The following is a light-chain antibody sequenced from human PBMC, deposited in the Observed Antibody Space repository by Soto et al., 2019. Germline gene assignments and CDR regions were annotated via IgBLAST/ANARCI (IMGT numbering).Light chain of an antibody. CDR2: GAS. Sequence: ETVMTQSPATLSVSPGERATLSCRASESVSTYLAWYQQKPGQAPLLLIYGASARATGIPDPFSGSGSGTEFTLIISNLQPEDCALYYCHQYLNCPQAFGQGTKVEIK. CDR3: HQYLNCPQA. V-gene: IGKV3-15*01. CDR1: ESVSTY. J-gene: IGKJ1*01.